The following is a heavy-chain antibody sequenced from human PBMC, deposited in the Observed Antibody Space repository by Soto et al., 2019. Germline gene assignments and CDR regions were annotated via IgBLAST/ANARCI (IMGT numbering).Heavy chain of an antibody. D-gene: IGHD2-15*01. J-gene: IGHJ5*02. CDR3: VNLCSGGSCYPGT. CDR2: ISSNGGST. CDR1: GFSLSPYW. Sequence: GWSLRLSCAASGFSLSPYWMHWVRQAPGKGLEYVSAISSNGGSTYYADSVKGRFTISRDNSKNTLYLQMSSLRAEDTAVYYCVNLCSGGSCYPGTWGQGNMVTV. V-gene: IGHV3-64D*06.